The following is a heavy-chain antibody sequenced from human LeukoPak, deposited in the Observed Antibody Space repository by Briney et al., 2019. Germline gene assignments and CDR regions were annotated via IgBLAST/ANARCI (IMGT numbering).Heavy chain of an antibody. J-gene: IGHJ1*01. D-gene: IGHD3-10*01. CDR2: INIDGSTT. Sequence: GGSLRLSCAASGFTFSTSWMHWVRQTPGKGLVWVSRINIDGSTTTYADSVKGRFTISRVNAKNALYLQMNSLRAEHTAVYYCASNVFASGSVWGQGTLVTVSS. V-gene: IGHV3-74*01. CDR3: ASNVFASGSV. CDR1: GFTFSTSW.